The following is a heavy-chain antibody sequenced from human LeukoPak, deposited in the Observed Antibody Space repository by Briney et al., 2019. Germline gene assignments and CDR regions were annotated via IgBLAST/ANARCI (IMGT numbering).Heavy chain of an antibody. D-gene: IGHD6-13*01. J-gene: IGHJ4*02. CDR1: GGSINSGGYY. Sequence: PSETLSLTCIVTGGSINSGGYYWNWIRQHPGKGLEGIGSIYYSGGTFYSPSLTSRLSISVDTSKTQFSLKLSSVTAADTAVYYCARAIEAAGHFDYWGQGTLATVSS. CDR2: IYYSGGT. CDR3: ARAIEAAGHFDY. V-gene: IGHV4-31*03.